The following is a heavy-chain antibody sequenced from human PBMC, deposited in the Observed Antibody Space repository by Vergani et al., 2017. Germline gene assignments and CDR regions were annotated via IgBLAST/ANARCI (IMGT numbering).Heavy chain of an antibody. Sequence: QVQLVESGGGVVQPGGSLRLSCAASGFTFSSYGMHWVRQAPGKGLELVAFIRYDGSNKYYADSVKGRFTISRDNSKNTLYLQMNSLRAEDTAVYYCAKNEQWLVSLFDYWGQGTLVTVSS. CDR2: IRYDGSNK. J-gene: IGHJ4*02. CDR3: AKNEQWLVSLFDY. D-gene: IGHD6-19*01. V-gene: IGHV3-30*02. CDR1: GFTFSSYG.